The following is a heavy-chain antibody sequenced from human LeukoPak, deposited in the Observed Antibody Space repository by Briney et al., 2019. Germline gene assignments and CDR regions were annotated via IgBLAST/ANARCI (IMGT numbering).Heavy chain of an antibody. J-gene: IGHJ2*01. CDR3: VRDPAWGHWYFDL. D-gene: IGHD1-26*01. V-gene: IGHV3-53*01. Sequence: LRLSXXGSXXTXSDNYMNWVRQTPGKGLEWVSVIYTTEQTYYADSVKGRFTISRNNSKNTVYLQMNGLRVDDTAIYYCVRDPAWGHWYFDLWGRGTLVTVS. CDR2: IYTTEQT. CDR1: XXTXSDNY.